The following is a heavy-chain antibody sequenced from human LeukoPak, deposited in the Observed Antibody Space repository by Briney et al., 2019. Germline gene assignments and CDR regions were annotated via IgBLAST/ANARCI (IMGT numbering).Heavy chain of an antibody. CDR1: GGSISSSSYY. Sequence: SETLSLTCTVSGGSISSSSYYWGWIRQPPGKGLEWIGSIYYSGSTYYNPSLKSRVTISVDTSKNQFSLKLSSVSAADTAVYYCARVTSDYGDYPYYFDYWGQGTLVTVSS. CDR3: ARVTSDYGDYPYYFDY. J-gene: IGHJ4*02. D-gene: IGHD4-17*01. V-gene: IGHV4-39*07. CDR2: IYYSGST.